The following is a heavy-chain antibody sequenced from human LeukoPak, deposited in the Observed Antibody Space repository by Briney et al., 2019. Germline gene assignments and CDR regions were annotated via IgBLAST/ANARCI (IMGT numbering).Heavy chain of an antibody. V-gene: IGHV1-46*01. CDR2: INPSGGST. CDR1: GYRFTSYY. Sequence: VASVTVSCKASGYRFTSYYMHWVRQAPGQGLEWMGIINPSGGSTICAQKFQDRVSMTRDTSTNTVYMELSSLSSEDTAVYYCARGGEYQLLDDFWGQGTLVTVSS. D-gene: IGHD2-2*01. CDR3: ARGGEYQLLDDF. J-gene: IGHJ4*02.